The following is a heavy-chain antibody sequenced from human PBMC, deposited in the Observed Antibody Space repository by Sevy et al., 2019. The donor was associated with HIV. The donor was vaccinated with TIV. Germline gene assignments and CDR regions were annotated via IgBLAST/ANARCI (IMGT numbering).Heavy chain of an antibody. V-gene: IGHV3-33*01. CDR2: IRYDGSNK. CDR1: GFTLSSYG. CDR3: ARDRLGITISAEWGGGMDV. D-gene: IGHD3-3*01. Sequence: GGSLRLSCAASGFTLSSYGMHWVRQAPGKGLEWVAVIRYDGSNKYYADSVKGRFTISRDNSKNTLYLQMSSLRAEDTAVYDCARDRLGITISAEWGGGMDVWGQGTTVTVSS. J-gene: IGHJ6*02.